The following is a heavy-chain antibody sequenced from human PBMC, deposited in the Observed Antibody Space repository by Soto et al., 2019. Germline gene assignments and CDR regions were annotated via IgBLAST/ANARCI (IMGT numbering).Heavy chain of an antibody. V-gene: IGHV1-3*01. J-gene: IGHJ4*02. CDR2: INAGNGNT. CDR1: GYTFTSYG. D-gene: IGHD6-19*01. Sequence: ASVKVSCKASGYTFTSYGISWVRQAPGQGLEWMGWINAGNGNTKYSQKFQGRVTITRDTSASTAYMELSSLRSEDTAVYYCARVPPRSGFVDYWGQGTLVTVSS. CDR3: ARVPPRSGFVDY.